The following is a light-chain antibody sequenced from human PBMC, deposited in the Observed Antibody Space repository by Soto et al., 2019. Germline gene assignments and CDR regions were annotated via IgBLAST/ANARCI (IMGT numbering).Light chain of an antibody. CDR2: GAS. V-gene: IGKV3-20*01. CDR3: QQYGSSPFT. CDR1: QSVSSSY. J-gene: IGKJ3*01. Sequence: ESVVTQSPGTLSMSPGERATLSCRASQSVSSSYSAWYQQKPGQAPRLLIYGASSRATGIPDRFSGSGSGTDFTLTISRLEPEDFAVYSCQQYGSSPFTFGPGTKVDIK.